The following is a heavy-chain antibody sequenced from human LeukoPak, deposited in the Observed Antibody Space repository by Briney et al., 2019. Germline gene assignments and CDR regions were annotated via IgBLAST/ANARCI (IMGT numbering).Heavy chain of an antibody. CDR2: ISSSTHYT. J-gene: IGHJ4*02. CDR1: GFTFSDYY. V-gene: IGHV3-11*05. Sequence: GGSLRLSCAASGFTFSDYYMTWIRRAPGKGLEWVSYISSSTHYTNYADSVKGRFTISRDNAKNSLYLQMNSLRAEDTAVYYCARDPETWQAAWGQGTLVTVSS. D-gene: IGHD6-25*01. CDR3: ARDPETWQAA.